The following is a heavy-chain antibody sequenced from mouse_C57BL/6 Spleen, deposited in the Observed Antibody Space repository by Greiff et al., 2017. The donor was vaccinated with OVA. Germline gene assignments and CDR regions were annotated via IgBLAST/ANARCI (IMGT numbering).Heavy chain of an antibody. CDR3: ARDRGDYYYAMDY. Sequence: QVQLQQPGAELVRPGSSVKLSCKASGYTFTSYWMDWVKQRPGQGLEWIGNIYPSDSETHYNQKFKDKATLPVDKSSSTAYMQLSSLTSEDSAVYYGARDRGDYYYAMDYWGQGTSVTVSS. D-gene: IGHD3-3*01. J-gene: IGHJ4*01. CDR1: GYTFTSYW. CDR2: IYPSDSET. V-gene: IGHV1-61*01.